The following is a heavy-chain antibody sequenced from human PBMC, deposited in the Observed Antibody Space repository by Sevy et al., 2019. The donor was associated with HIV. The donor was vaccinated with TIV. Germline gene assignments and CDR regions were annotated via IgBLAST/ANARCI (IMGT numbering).Heavy chain of an antibody. CDR2: IYIRGTT. Sequence: SETLSLTCNVSGGSIRSGRYYWSWIRQPAGKGLEWIGRIYIRGTTNYNPSLKSRITMSVDTSKNQFSLKLSSVTATDTVVYYCARELSDYGMDVWGQGTTVTVS. J-gene: IGHJ6*02. V-gene: IGHV4-61*02. CDR1: GGSIRSGRYY. CDR3: ARELSDYGMDV.